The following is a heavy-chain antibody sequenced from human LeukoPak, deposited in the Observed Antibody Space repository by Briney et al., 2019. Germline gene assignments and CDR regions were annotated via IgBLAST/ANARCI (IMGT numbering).Heavy chain of an antibody. J-gene: IGHJ5*02. D-gene: IGHD3-10*01. CDR1: GFTFSSHG. CDR3: AKGPSGITWFDP. CDR2: IWYDGSNK. Sequence: HPGGSLRLSCAASGFTFSSHGMQWVRQAPGKGLEWVAVIWYDGSNKDYGDSVKGRFTISRDNSKNTLFLQMNSLRVEDTAVYYCAKGPSGITWFDPWGQGTLVTVSS. V-gene: IGHV3-33*06.